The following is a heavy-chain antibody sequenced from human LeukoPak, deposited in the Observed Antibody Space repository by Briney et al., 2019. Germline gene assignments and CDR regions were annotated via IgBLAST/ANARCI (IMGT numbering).Heavy chain of an antibody. D-gene: IGHD6-13*01. CDR1: GGSFSGYY. Sequence: SETLSLTCAVYGGSFSGYYWSWIRQPPGKGLEWIGEIDHSGNTYYSASLKSRVTISVDTSKNQFSLTLSSVTAADTAVYYCATRPDIASTGPGWFDPWGQGTLVTVSS. J-gene: IGHJ5*02. CDR3: ATRPDIASTGPGWFDP. V-gene: IGHV4-34*01. CDR2: IDHSGNT.